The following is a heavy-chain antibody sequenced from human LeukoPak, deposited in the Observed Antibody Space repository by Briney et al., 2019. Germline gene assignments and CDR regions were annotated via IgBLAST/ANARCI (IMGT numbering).Heavy chain of an antibody. CDR2: INPSGDGT. CDR1: GPSFSPRY. J-gene: IGHJ1*01. D-gene: IGHD4/OR15-4a*01. Sequence: ASVKVSCKPAGPSFSPRYIHRVGDAPGRGPELMGIINPSGDGTYYAQSVQGRLGLTTDTPSSTLPMELTSLKSDATTVYYCARDPKDTGSEMPPDVTIDFSAFWGQGTAAAVSS. V-gene: IGHV1-46*01. CDR3: ARDPKDTGSEMPPDVTIDFSAF.